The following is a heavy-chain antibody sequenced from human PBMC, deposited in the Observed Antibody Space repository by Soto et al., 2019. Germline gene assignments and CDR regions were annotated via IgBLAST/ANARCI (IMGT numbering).Heavy chain of an antibody. CDR2: VSPPFRTS. Sequence: QVQLGQSGAEVKKPGSSVKVSCKTSGVSFNNNGIGWVRQAPGHGLEWMGGVSPPFRTSNYARKFQGRISITADASTGTVNMELRSLTSEDTAQYYCARVLYYGSGSYSPYGMDVWGQGTTVTVSS. V-gene: IGHV1-69*01. J-gene: IGHJ6*02. CDR1: GVSFNNNG. CDR3: ARVLYYGSGSYSPYGMDV. D-gene: IGHD3-10*01.